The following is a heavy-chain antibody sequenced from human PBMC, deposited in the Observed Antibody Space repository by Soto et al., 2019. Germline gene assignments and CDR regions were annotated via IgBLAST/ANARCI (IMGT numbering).Heavy chain of an antibody. CDR3: ASGGWGPPFDF. CDR2: MNPNTGNT. J-gene: IGHJ4*02. D-gene: IGHD3-16*01. CDR1: GYTFTHYD. Sequence: QVQLVQSGADMKKPGASVKVSCKASGYTFTHYDINWVRQATGQGLEWMGWMNPNTGNTGFAQKFQDRVTMTRNTSISTAYMELSSLRSEDTALYFCASGGWGPPFDFWGQVTPVTVSS. V-gene: IGHV1-8*01.